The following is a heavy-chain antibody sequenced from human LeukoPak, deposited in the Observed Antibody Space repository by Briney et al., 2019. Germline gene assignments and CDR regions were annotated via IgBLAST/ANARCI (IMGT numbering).Heavy chain of an antibody. V-gene: IGHV4-61*01. Sequence: PSETLSLTCTVSGGSVSSGSYYWSWIRQPPGKGLEWIGYIYYSGSTNYNPSLKSRVTISVDTSKNQFSLKLSSVTAADTAVYYCARWGDYQRQFDYWGQGTPVTVSS. D-gene: IGHD4-17*01. CDR2: IYYSGST. J-gene: IGHJ4*02. CDR3: ARWGDYQRQFDY. CDR1: GGSVSSGSYY.